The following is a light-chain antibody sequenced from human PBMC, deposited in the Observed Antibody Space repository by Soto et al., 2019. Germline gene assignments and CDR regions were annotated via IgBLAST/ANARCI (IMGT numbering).Light chain of an antibody. CDR3: HQYNNWPPIP. V-gene: IGKV3-15*01. J-gene: IGKJ5*01. CDR1: QSVSSN. Sequence: EIVMTQSPATLSVSPGERATLSCRASQSVSSNLAWYQQKPGQAPRLLIYGASTRATGIPARFSGSGSGTEFTLTISSLQSEYCSVYYCHQYNNWPPIPFGQGPRLEIK. CDR2: GAS.